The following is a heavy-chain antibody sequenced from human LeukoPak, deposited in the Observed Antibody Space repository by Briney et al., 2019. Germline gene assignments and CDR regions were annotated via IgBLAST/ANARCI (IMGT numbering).Heavy chain of an antibody. J-gene: IGHJ3*02. V-gene: IGHV4-30-2*01. D-gene: IGHD6-19*01. Sequence: SETLSLTCTVSGGSISSGGYYWSWIRQPPGKGLEWIGYIYHSGSTYYNPSLKSRVTISVDRSKNQFSLKLSSVTAADTAVYYCARAEKQWLVLGTDAFDIWGQGTMVTVSS. CDR3: ARAEKQWLVLGTDAFDI. CDR2: IYHSGST. CDR1: GGSISSGGYY.